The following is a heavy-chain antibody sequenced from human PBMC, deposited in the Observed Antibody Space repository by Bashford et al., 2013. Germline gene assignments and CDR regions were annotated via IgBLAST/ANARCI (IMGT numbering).Heavy chain of an antibody. Sequence: SSETLSLTCTVSGGSISSYYWNWIRQPPGKELEWIGXIFYSGSTNYNPSLKSRVTMSVDRSKNQFSLKLSSVTAADTAVYYCATARGYSGSPHDYWGQGTLVTVSS. CDR2: IFYSGST. CDR3: ATARGYSGSPHDY. D-gene: IGHD5-12*01. CDR1: GGSISSYY. V-gene: IGHV4-59*01. J-gene: IGHJ4*02.